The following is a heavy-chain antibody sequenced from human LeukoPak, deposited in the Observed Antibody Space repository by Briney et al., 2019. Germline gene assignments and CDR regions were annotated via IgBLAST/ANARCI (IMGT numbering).Heavy chain of an antibody. J-gene: IGHJ6*03. Sequence: GAPVKVSCKASGYTFTGYFMHWVRQAPGQGLEWMGWINPNSGGTNFAQKFQGRVTMTRNTSISTAYMELSSLRSEDTAVYYCAREMLAYCGGDCYSPVYYYYMDVWGKGATVTISS. D-gene: IGHD2-21*02. CDR2: INPNSGGT. CDR1: GYTFTGYF. CDR3: AREMLAYCGGDCYSPVYYYYMDV. V-gene: IGHV1-2*02.